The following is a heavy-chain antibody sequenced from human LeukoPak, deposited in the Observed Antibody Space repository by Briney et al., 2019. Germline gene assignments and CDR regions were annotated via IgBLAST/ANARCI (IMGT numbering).Heavy chain of an antibody. CDR2: IGTVADT. J-gene: IGHJ4*02. CDR3: VRGGPIGFDY. V-gene: IGHV3-13*01. CDR1: GFTFSTND. D-gene: IGHD2-15*01. Sequence: GGSLRLSCAASGFTFSTNDMHWVRQATGKGLEWVSGIGTVADTYYSGSVKGRFTISRENAKNSVYLQMNSLRIGDTAVYYCVRGGPIGFDYWGQGILVTVSS.